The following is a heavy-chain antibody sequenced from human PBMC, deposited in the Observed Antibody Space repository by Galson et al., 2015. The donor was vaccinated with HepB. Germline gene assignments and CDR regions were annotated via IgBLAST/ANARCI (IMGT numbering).Heavy chain of an antibody. V-gene: IGHV3-23*01. Sequence: SLRLSCAASGFTFSSYAMSWVRQAPGKGLEWVSAISGSGGSTYYADSVKGRFTISRDNSKNTLYLQMNSLRAEDTAVYYCAKHGGGYSYDRWYFDYWGQGTLVTVSS. CDR2: ISGSGGST. CDR3: AKHGGGYSYDRWYFDY. CDR1: GFTFSSYA. D-gene: IGHD5-18*01. J-gene: IGHJ4*02.